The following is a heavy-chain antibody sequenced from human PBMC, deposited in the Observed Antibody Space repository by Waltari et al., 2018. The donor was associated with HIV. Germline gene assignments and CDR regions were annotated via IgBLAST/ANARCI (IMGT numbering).Heavy chain of an antibody. CDR1: GGTFNRYS. CDR2: GIPGFGTV. CDR3: STSRQNNSYASDYGAYLLAS. D-gene: IGHD4-17*01. J-gene: IGHJ4*02. Sequence: QVQLVQSGAEVKRPGSSVKVSCQASGGTFNRYSVSWVRQAPGQGLEWMGEGIPGFGTVNYAQKFKDRLTLISDETKGTAYMELTNLRSEDTALYYCSTSRQNNSYASDYGAYLLASWGQGTLVTVSS. V-gene: IGHV1-69*05.